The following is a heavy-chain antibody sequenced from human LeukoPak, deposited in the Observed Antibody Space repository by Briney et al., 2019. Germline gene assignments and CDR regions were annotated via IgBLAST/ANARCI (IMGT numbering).Heavy chain of an antibody. CDR3: ATTSGYYYYYFDY. Sequence: GASVKVSCKASGYTSTGYYMHWVRQAPGQGLEWMGRINPNSGGTNYAQKFQGRVTMTRDTSISTAYMELSRLRSDDTAVYYCATTSGYYYYYFDYWGQGTLVTVSS. J-gene: IGHJ4*02. CDR1: GYTSTGYY. CDR2: INPNSGGT. V-gene: IGHV1-2*06. D-gene: IGHD3-22*01.